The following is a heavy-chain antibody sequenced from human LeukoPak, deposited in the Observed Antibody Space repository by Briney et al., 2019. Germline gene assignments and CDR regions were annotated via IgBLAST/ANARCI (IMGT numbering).Heavy chain of an antibody. D-gene: IGHD6-25*01. Sequence: GGSLTLSCAASGFTFSDYYMTWIRQAPGKGLEWVSYISSSTHYTNYADSVKGRFTISRDNAKNSLYLQMNSLRAEDTAVYYCARDPETWQAAWGQGTLVTVSS. J-gene: IGHJ4*02. CDR3: ARDPETWQAA. CDR1: GFTFSDYY. V-gene: IGHV3-11*05. CDR2: ISSSTHYT.